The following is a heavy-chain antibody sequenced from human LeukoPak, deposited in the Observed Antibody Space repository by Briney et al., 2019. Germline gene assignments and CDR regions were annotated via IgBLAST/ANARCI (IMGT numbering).Heavy chain of an antibody. Sequence: SAKVSCKASGGTFSSYAISWVRQAPGQGLEWMGGIIPIFGTANYAQKFQGRVTITTDESTSTAYMELSSLRSEDTAVYYCARYGSGRSSPSNWFDPWGQGTLVTVSS. CDR3: ARYGSGRSSPSNWFDP. CDR1: GGTFSSYA. V-gene: IGHV1-69*05. D-gene: IGHD3-10*01. CDR2: IIPIFGTA. J-gene: IGHJ5*02.